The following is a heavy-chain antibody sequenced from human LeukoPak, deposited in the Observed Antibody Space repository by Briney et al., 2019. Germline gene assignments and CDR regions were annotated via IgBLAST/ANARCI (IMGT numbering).Heavy chain of an antibody. V-gene: IGHV1-2*06. CDR1: GYTFTVYY. CDR3: ARDSGSGNNDY. CDR2: INPNSGGT. Sequence: ASVTVSCTASGYTFTVYYMHWVRQAPGQGLEWMGRINPNSGGTNYAQKFQGRVTMTRDTSISTAYMELSRLRSDDTAVYYCARDSGSGNNDYWGQGTLVTVSS. J-gene: IGHJ4*02. D-gene: IGHD1-26*01.